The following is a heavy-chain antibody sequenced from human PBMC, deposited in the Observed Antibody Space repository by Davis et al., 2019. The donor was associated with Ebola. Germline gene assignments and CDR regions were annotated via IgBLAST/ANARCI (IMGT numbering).Heavy chain of an antibody. V-gene: IGHV4-34*01. CDR1: GGSISGYY. CDR2: INHSGST. D-gene: IGHD3/OR15-3a*01. Sequence: SETLSLTCTVSGGSISGYYWSWIRQPPGKGLEWLGEINHSGSTNYNPSLKSRVTISVDTSKNQFSLKLSSVTAADTAVYYCARGFGLVRIFDYWGQGTLVTVSS. CDR3: ARGFGLVRIFDY. J-gene: IGHJ4*02.